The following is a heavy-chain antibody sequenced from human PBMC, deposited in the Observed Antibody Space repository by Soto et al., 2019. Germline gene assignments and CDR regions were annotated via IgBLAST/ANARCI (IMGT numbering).Heavy chain of an antibody. CDR1: GYTFTSYG. J-gene: IGHJ4*02. CDR3: ARYWAPDYDYIWGSRPYYFDY. V-gene: IGHV1-18*01. CDR2: ISAYNGNT. Sequence: GASVKVSCKASGYTFTSYGISWVRQAPGQGLEWMGWISAYNGNTNYAQKLQGRVTMTTDTSTSTAYMELRSLRSDDTAVYYCARYWAPDYDYIWGSRPYYFDYWGQGTLVTVSS. D-gene: IGHD3-16*01.